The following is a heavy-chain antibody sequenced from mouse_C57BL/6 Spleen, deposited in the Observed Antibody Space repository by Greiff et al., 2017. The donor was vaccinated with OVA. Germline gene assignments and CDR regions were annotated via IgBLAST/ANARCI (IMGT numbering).Heavy chain of an antibody. J-gene: IGHJ3*01. CDR1: GYTFTSYW. V-gene: IGHV1-72*01. Sequence: QVQLQQPGAELVKPGASVKLSCKASGYTFTSYWMHWVKQRPGQGLEWIGRIDPNSGGTKYNEKFKSKATLTVDKPSSTAYMQLSSLTSEDSAVYYCARLRTDGGSYPWFAYWGQGTLVTVSA. CDR3: ARLRTDGGSYPWFAY. D-gene: IGHD1-1*02. CDR2: IDPNSGGT.